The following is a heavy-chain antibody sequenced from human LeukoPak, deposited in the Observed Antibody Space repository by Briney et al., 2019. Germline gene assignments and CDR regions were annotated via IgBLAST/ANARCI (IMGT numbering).Heavy chain of an antibody. D-gene: IGHD3-22*01. CDR2: IGTSSTTI. Sequence: XGGSLRLSCAASGFTFSSYTMNWVRQPPGKGLEWVSNIGTSSTTIYYADSVKGRFTISRDNAKNSLYLQMNSLRAEDTAVYYCARNGHYYDSSGYYHDYWGQGTLVTVSS. J-gene: IGHJ4*02. V-gene: IGHV3-48*04. CDR3: ARNGHYYDSSGYYHDY. CDR1: GFTFSSYT.